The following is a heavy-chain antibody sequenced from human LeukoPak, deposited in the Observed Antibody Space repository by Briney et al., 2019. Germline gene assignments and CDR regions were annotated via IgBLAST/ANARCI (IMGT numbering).Heavy chain of an antibody. CDR3: ARGTTGYCYSDY. J-gene: IGHJ4*02. CDR2: MNPNSGNT. V-gene: IGHV1-8*03. Sequence: ASVKVSCKASGYTFTSYDINWVRQATGQGLEWMGWMNPNSGNTGYAQKFQGRVTITRNTSISTAYMELSSLRSEDTAVYYCARGTTGYCYSDYWGQGTLVTVSS. D-gene: IGHD3-9*01. CDR1: GYTFTSYD.